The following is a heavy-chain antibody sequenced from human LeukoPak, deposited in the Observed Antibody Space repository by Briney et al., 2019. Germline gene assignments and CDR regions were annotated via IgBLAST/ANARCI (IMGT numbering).Heavy chain of an antibody. D-gene: IGHD4-23*01. CDR2: INHRGNT. CDR1: GGSFFGYH. Sequence: PSETLSLTCAVSGGSFFGYHWNWLRQTPGKGLEWIGEINHRGNTNYNPSLESRVTISVDTSKNQFSLTLRSVTAADTAVYYCARDPTTVVTVPYYFDDWGQGTRVTVSS. J-gene: IGHJ4*02. CDR3: ARDPTTVVTVPYYFDD. V-gene: IGHV4-34*01.